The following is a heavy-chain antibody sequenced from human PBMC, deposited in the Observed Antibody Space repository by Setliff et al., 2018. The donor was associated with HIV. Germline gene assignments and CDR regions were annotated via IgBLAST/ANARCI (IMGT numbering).Heavy chain of an antibody. CDR1: GYTFTNYG. V-gene: IGHV1-18*01. CDR3: ASGYPSGWYYYGMDV. Sequence: ASVKVSCKASGYTFTNYGISWVRQAPGQGLEWVGWISAYNGNTNYAQKFQGRVTLTRNTSISTAYMELSSLRSEDTAVYYCASGYPSGWYYYGMDVWGQGTTVTVSS. J-gene: IGHJ6*02. CDR2: ISAYNGNT. D-gene: IGHD5-18*01.